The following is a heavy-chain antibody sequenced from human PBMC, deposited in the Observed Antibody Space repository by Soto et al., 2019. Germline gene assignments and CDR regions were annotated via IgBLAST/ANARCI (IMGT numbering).Heavy chain of an antibody. V-gene: IGHV2-5*01. CDR1: GFSLNTSGVG. J-gene: IGHJ4*02. CDR3: ARRPPYTNYLDY. D-gene: IGHD4-4*01. CDR2: IYWSDEK. Sequence: QITLKESGPALVKPTQTLTLTCTLSGFSLNTSGVGVGWIRQPPGKALEWLALIYWSDEKRYSPSLKTRLTITKDTSKNQVVLTMTNMDPVDTATYYCARRPPYTNYLDYWGQGTLVTVSS.